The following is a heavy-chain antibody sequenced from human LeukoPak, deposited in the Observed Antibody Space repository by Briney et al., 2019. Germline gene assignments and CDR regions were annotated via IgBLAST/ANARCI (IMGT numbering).Heavy chain of an antibody. V-gene: IGHV3-30*02. J-gene: IGHJ4*02. CDR3: AKGSSRFDN. D-gene: IGHD6-6*01. Sequence: PGGSLRLSCAASGFTFSSYGMHWVRQAPGKGLEWVAFIRYDGDTKYYVDSVKGRFTISRDNSKNTLYLQLNSLKLEDTAVYYCAKGSSRFDNWGQGTLVTVSS. CDR2: IRYDGDTK. CDR1: GFTFSSYG.